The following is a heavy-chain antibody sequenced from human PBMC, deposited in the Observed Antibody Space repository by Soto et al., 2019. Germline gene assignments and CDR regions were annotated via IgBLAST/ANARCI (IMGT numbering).Heavy chain of an antibody. D-gene: IGHD6-19*01. V-gene: IGHV4-39*01. Sequence: PSETLSLTCTVSGGSISSSSYYWGWIRQPPGKGLEWIGSIYYSGSTYYNPSLKSRVTISVDTSKNQFSLKLSSVTAADTAVYYCARHPSGYSSGWYADAFDIWGQGTMVT. CDR1: GGSISSSSYY. CDR3: ARHPSGYSSGWYADAFDI. J-gene: IGHJ3*02. CDR2: IYYSGST.